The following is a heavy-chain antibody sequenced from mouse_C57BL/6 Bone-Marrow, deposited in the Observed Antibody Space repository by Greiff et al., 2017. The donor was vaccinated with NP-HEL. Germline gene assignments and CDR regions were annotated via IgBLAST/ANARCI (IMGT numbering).Heavy chain of an antibody. CDR1: GYTFTSYG. D-gene: IGHD1-1*01. V-gene: IGHV1-81*01. CDR2: IYPRSGNT. CDR3: ARRLYYYGSSPFAY. Sequence: QVQLQQSGAELARPGASVKLSCKASGYTFTSYGISWVKQRTGQGLEWIGEIYPRSGNTYYNEKFKGKATLTADKSSSTAYMEIRSLTSEDSAVYFCARRLYYYGSSPFAYWGQGTLVTVSA. J-gene: IGHJ3*01.